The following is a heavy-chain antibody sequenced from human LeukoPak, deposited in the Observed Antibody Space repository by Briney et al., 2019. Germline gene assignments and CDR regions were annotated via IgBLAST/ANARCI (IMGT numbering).Heavy chain of an antibody. CDR2: INHSGST. CDR1: GESFSGHY. CDR3: ARPRYMKVHYYDDGMDV. V-gene: IGHV4-34*01. J-gene: IGHJ6*02. Sequence: SETLPLTCAVYGESFSGHYWSWIRQPPGKGLEWIGEINHSGSTNYNPSLKSRVTISVDTSKNQFSLKLSSVTAADTAVYFCARPRYMKVHYYDDGMDVWGPGTTVTVSS. D-gene: IGHD5-24*01.